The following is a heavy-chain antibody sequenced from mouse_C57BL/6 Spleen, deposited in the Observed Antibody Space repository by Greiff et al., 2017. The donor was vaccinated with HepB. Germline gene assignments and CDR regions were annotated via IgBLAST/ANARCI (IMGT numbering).Heavy chain of an antibody. J-gene: IGHJ2*01. CDR1: GYTFTSYW. CDR3: ARLRDY. Sequence: VQLQQSGAELVMPGASVKLSCKASGYTFTSYWMHWVKQRPGQGLEWIGEIDPSDSYTNYNQKFKGKSTLTVDKSSSTAYMQLSSLTSEDSAVYYCARLRDYWGQGTTLTVSS. CDR2: IDPSDSYT. V-gene: IGHV1-69*01.